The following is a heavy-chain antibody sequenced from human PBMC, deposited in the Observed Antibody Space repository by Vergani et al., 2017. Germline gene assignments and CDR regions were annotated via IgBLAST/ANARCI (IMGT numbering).Heavy chain of an antibody. Sequence: QVQMQESGPGLVKTSETLSLTCSASGAPISYWCWSWLRQPAGKGLEWIGRLCPSGSTNYKPSLKSRVTISIDTSTHQFSLNLRSVTAADTAVYYCAREGYCTNGVCFTLFDVWGQGALVTVSS. CDR1: GAPISYWC. CDR2: LCPSGST. J-gene: IGHJ4*02. CDR3: AREGYCTNGVCFTLFDV. D-gene: IGHD2-8*01. V-gene: IGHV4-4*07.